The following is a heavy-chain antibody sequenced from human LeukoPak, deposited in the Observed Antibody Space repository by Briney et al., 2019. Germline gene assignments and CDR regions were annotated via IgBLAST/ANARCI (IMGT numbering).Heavy chain of an antibody. V-gene: IGHV3-48*03. Sequence: GGSLRLSCAASGFTFSSYEMNWVRHAPGEGVEWVSYIRSSGSTIYYADSVKGRFTISRDNAKNSLYLQMNSLRAEDTAVYYCARGRVGTAGVFDYWGQGTLVTVSS. J-gene: IGHJ4*02. D-gene: IGHD5-18*01. CDR2: IRSSGSTI. CDR3: ARGRVGTAGVFDY. CDR1: GFTFSSYE.